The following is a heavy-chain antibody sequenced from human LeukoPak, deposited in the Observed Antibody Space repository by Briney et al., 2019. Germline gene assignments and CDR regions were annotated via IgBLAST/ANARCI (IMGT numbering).Heavy chain of an antibody. CDR1: GYTFTSYA. D-gene: IGHD2-2*01. Sequence: ASVKVSCKASGYTFTSYAMHWVRQAPGQRLEWMGWINAGNGNTKYSQKFQGRVTITADESTSTAYMELSSLRSEDTAVYYCARGSVPAARSWFDPWGQGTLVTVSS. V-gene: IGHV1-3*01. CDR2: INAGNGNT. J-gene: IGHJ5*02. CDR3: ARGSVPAARSWFDP.